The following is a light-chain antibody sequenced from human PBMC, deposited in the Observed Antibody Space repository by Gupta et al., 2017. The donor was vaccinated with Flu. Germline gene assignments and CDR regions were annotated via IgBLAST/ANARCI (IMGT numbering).Light chain of an antibody. V-gene: IGKV4-1*01. J-gene: IGKJ3*01. Sequence: DIVMTQSPDSLAISLGERATINCKSSQSVLYSPNNKNYLAWYQQKPGQPPKLLIYWATTRQSGVPDRFSGSGSGTDFTLTISSLQAEDVAVYYCQQYSSPPPLTFGPGTKVDIK. CDR1: QSVLYSPNNKNY. CDR3: QQYSSPPPLT. CDR2: WAT.